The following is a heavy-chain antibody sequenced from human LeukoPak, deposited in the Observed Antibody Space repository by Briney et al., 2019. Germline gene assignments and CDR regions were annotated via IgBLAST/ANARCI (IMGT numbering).Heavy chain of an antibody. Sequence: GASVKVSCKASGYTFTSYGISWVRQAPGQGLEWMGWISVYKGNTNYAQKLQGRVTMTTDTSTSTVYMGLRSLRSDDTAVYYCGRSMDSSTSRLIEYWGQGTLVTVSS. CDR1: GYTFTSYG. D-gene: IGHD6-6*01. CDR3: GRSMDSSTSRLIEY. J-gene: IGHJ4*02. CDR2: ISVYKGNT. V-gene: IGHV1-18*01.